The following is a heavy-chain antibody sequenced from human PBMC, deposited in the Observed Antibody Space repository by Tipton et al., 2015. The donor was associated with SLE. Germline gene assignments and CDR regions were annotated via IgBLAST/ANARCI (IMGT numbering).Heavy chain of an antibody. CDR1: GFTFSSYA. CDR2: ISYDGSNK. Sequence: SLRLSCAASGFTFSSYAMHWVRQAPGKGLEWVAVISYDGSNKYYADSVKGRFTISRDNSKNTLYLQMNSLRAEDTAVYYCARDGRESLAVAEDAFDIWCQGTTVAVSS. D-gene: IGHD6-19*01. J-gene: IGHJ3*02. CDR3: ARDGRESLAVAEDAFDI. V-gene: IGHV3-30*04.